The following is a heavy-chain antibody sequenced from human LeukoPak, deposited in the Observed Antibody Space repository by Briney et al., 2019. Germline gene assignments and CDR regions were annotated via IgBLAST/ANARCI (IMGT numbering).Heavy chain of an antibody. Sequence: GGSLRLSCAASGFTSDKYWMNWVRQAPGRGLEWVAIIKHDGSQKFYVDSVKGRFTISRDTANSSLYLLMNSLRTEDTAMYYCARASLSSLLTFDSWSQGTLVTVSS. CDR1: GFTSDKYW. V-gene: IGHV3-7*01. CDR3: ARASLSSLLTFDS. D-gene: IGHD3-16*01. J-gene: IGHJ4*02. CDR2: IKHDGSQK.